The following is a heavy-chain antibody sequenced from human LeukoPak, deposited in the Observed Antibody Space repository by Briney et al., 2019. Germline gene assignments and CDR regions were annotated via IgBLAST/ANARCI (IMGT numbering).Heavy chain of an antibody. J-gene: IGHJ4*02. CDR3: ARDYSSSSLNN. V-gene: IGHV4-34*01. D-gene: IGHD6-6*01. CDR2: INHSGST. Sequence: SETLSLTCAVYGGSFSGYYWSWIRQPPGKGLEWIGEINHSGSTNYNPSLKSRVTISVDTSKNQFSLKLSSVTAADTAVYYCARDYSSSSLNNWGQGTLVTVSS. CDR1: GGSFSGYY.